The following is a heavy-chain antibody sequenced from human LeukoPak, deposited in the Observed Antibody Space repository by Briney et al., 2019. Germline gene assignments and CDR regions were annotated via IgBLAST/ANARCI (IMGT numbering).Heavy chain of an antibody. CDR2: IGKDGSEK. J-gene: IGHJ4*02. D-gene: IGHD3-22*01. V-gene: IGHV3-7*03. CDR3: AKRGYYDSGALRAPFEY. CDR1: GFAFPGYW. Sequence: PGGSLRLSCAASGFAFPGYWMVWVRQAPGKGLEGVASIGKDGSEKAYGDSVKGRFTISRDGSKNMLYLQMNSLRAEDTAIYYCAKRGYYDSGALRAPFEYWGQGTLATVSS.